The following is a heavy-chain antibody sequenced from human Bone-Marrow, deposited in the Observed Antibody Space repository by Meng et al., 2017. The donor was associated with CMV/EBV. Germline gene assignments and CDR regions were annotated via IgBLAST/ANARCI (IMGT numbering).Heavy chain of an antibody. CDR1: GFSLSSYS. J-gene: IGHJ6*02. CDR3: AKGQSSGWGGGMAV. CDR2: ISSSSTNI. D-gene: IGHD6-19*01. Sequence: GGSLRLSCAASGFSLSSYSMNWVRQAPGKGLQWISYISSSSTNIQYADSVRGRFTISRDNAKNSLYLQMHSLSAEDSAVYYCAKGQSSGWGGGMAVWGQGTTVTVSS. V-gene: IGHV3-48*04.